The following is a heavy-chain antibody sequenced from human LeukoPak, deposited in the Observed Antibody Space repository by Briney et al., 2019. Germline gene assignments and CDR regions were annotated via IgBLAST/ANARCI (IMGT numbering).Heavy chain of an antibody. Sequence: QPGGSLRLSCAASGFNFSSYEMNWVRQAPGTGLEWVSYISFTGSIVYDADSVKGRHTISRDNAKNTLYLQMNSLRAEDTAVYYCARDAHRVDLEWPGASNWFDPWGQGTLVTVSS. CDR2: ISFTGSIV. V-gene: IGHV3-48*03. D-gene: IGHD3-3*01. CDR3: ARDAHRVDLEWPGASNWFDP. CDR1: GFNFSSYE. J-gene: IGHJ5*02.